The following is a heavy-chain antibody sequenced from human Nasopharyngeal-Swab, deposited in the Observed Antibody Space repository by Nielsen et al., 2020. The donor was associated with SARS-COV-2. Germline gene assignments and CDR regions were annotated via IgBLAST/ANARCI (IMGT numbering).Heavy chain of an antibody. CDR1: GFTFSDFW. CDR2: IKEGGGEK. Sequence: GESLKISCAASGFTFSDFWMNWVRQAPGKGLEWVARIKEGGGEKSYVDSVRGRFTISRDNAKSSLYLQMNSLRAEDTAVYYCVREGRTRAGTVEWGQGTLVTVSS. D-gene: IGHD1/OR15-1a*01. V-gene: IGHV3-7*01. J-gene: IGHJ4*02. CDR3: VREGRTRAGTVE.